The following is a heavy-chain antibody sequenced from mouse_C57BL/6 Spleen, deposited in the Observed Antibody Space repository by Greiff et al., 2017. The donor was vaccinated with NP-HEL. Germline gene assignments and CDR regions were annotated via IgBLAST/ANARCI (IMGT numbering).Heavy chain of an antibody. Sequence: QVQLQQPGAELVKPGASVKLSCKASGYTFTSYWMHWVKQRPGQGLEWIGMIHPNSGSTNYNEKFKSKATLTVDKSSSTAYMQLSSLTSEDSAVYYCAAVESIRYAMDYWGQGTSVTVSS. CDR2: IHPNSGST. J-gene: IGHJ4*01. CDR1: GYTFTSYW. V-gene: IGHV1-64*01. D-gene: IGHD1-1*01. CDR3: AAVESIRYAMDY.